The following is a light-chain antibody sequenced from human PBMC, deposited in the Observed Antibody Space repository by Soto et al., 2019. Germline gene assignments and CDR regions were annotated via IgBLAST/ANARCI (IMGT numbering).Light chain of an antibody. V-gene: IGKV1-33*01. J-gene: IGKJ5*01. Sequence: DIQMTQAASSLSASVVDRVTITCQASQDISNYLNWYQQKLGKAPKLLIYDASNLETGVPSRFSGSGSGTDFTFTISSLQPEDIATYYCQQYSHLITFGQGTRLEIK. CDR2: DAS. CDR1: QDISNY. CDR3: QQYSHLIT.